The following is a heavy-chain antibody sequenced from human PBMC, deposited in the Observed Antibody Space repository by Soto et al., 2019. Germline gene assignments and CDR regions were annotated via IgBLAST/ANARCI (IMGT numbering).Heavy chain of an antibody. CDR3: ARVEPTYDFWSGYSMNWFDP. CDR1: GYTFTSYD. CDR2: MNPNRGNT. V-gene: IGHV1-8*01. Sequence: QVQLVQSGAEVKKPGASVKVSCKASGYTFTSYDINWVRQATGQGLEWMGWMNPNRGNTGYAQKFQGRVTMTRNTSISTAYMELSSLRSEDTAVYYCARVEPTYDFWSGYSMNWFDPWGQGTLVTVSS. D-gene: IGHD3-3*01. J-gene: IGHJ5*02.